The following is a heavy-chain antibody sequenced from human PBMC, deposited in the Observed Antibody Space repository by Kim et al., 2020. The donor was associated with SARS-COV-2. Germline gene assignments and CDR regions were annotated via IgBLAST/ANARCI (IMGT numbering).Heavy chain of an antibody. CDR2: YT. J-gene: IGHJ4*02. D-gene: IGHD3-16*01. V-gene: IGHV5-10-1*01. CDR3: ARLRRPRGSDS. Sequence: YTNSNPSFQGHVTISADKSISTGYLQWSSLKASDTAMYYCARLRRPRGSDSWGQGTLVTVSS.